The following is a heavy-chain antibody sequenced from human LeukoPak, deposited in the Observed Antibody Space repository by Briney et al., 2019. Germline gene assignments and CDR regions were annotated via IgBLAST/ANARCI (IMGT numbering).Heavy chain of an antibody. Sequence: PGGSLRLSCAASGFTFSSYAMSWVRQAPGKGLEWVSAISGSGGSTYYADSVKGRFTISRDNSKNTLYLQMNSLRAEDTAVYYCAAAPSPYVDTAMVYYYGMDVWGQGTTVTVSS. CDR3: AAAPSPYVDTAMVYYYGMDV. D-gene: IGHD5-18*01. CDR2: ISGSGGST. CDR1: GFTFSSYA. J-gene: IGHJ6*02. V-gene: IGHV3-23*01.